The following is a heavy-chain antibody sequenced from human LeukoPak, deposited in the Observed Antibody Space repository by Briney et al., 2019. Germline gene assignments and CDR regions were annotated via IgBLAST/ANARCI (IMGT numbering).Heavy chain of an antibody. CDR3: ARVAAARPGYFDY. V-gene: IGHV4-61*02. CDR1: GGSFSSSTYY. CDR2: IYSTGST. Sequence: SQTLSLTCTVSGGSFSSSTYYWSWIRQPAGKGLEWIGRIYSTGSTSYNPSLKSRVTISVDTSKNHFSLKLSSVTAADTAVYYCARVAAARPGYFDYWGQGALVTVSS. D-gene: IGHD6-6*01. J-gene: IGHJ4*02.